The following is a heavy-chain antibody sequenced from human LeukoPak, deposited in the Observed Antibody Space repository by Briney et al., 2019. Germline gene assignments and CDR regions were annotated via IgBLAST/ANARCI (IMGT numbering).Heavy chain of an antibody. CDR3: ARLRVAADGRDY. CDR2: INPNSGGT. Sequence: GASVKVSCKASGYTFTAYYMHWVRQAPGQGLEWMGWINPNSGGTSYAQKFQGRVTMTRDTSISTAYMEVSSLISDDTAVYYCARLRVAADGRDYWGQGTLVTVSS. V-gene: IGHV1-2*02. D-gene: IGHD6-13*01. CDR1: GYTFTAYY. J-gene: IGHJ4*02.